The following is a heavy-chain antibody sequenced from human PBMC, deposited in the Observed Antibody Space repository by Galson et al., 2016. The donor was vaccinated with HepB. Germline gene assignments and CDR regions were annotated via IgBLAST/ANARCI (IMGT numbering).Heavy chain of an antibody. CDR3: AKMKGRRVALYYFDY. D-gene: IGHD5-12*01. CDR2: VSAGGGTT. Sequence: SLRLSCAASGFTFSFYAMSWVRQAPGKGLEWVSGVSAGGGTTYYADSAKGRFTISRDNSKNTLYLQLNTLRAEDTAVYFCAKMKGRRVALYYFDYWGQGALVTVSS. V-gene: IGHV3-23*01. CDR1: GFTFSFYA. J-gene: IGHJ4*02.